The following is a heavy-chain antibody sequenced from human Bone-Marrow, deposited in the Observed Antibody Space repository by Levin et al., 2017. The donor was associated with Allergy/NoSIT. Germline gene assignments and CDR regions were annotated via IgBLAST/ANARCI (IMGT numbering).Heavy chain of an antibody. V-gene: IGHV5-51*01. CDR1: GYTFTGHW. CDR2: IYPSDSDT. D-gene: IGHD3-16*01. Sequence: GESLKISCRTSGYTFTGHWIGWVRQMPGKGLEWMGIIYPSDSDTRYSPSFEGQVTISVDTSITTAYLQWNSLKTSDTAIYYCARMNWADNWFDPWGQGTLVTVSP. CDR3: ARMNWADNWFDP. J-gene: IGHJ5*02.